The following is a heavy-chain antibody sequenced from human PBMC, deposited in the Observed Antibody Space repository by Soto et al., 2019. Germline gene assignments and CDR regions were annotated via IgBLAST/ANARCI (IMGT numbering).Heavy chain of an antibody. D-gene: IGHD6-13*01. Sequence: GGSLRLSCAASGFTFTSNAMTWVRQAPGKGLEWVSGITNSGGSTFYADSVKGRFSISRDNSKNTLHLQMNSLRADDTAVYYCAKIWAAAAPWYPIDFWGQGTLVTVSS. CDR3: AKIWAAAAPWYPIDF. CDR1: GFTFTSNA. CDR2: ITNSGGST. J-gene: IGHJ4*02. V-gene: IGHV3-23*01.